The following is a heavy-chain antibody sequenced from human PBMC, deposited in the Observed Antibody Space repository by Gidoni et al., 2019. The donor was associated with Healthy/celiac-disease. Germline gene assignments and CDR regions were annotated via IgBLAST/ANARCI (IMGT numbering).Heavy chain of an antibody. V-gene: IGHV3-66*01. D-gene: IGHD3-22*01. CDR1: GLPVSRNY. CDR2: IYSGGST. J-gene: IGHJ6*02. Sequence: EVQLVESGGGLVQPGGSLRLSCAASGLPVSRNYMSWGRQAPGKGLGWVSVIYSGGSTYYADSVKGRFTISRDNSKNTLYLQMNSLRAEDTAVYYCARSTESYYYDSSGYYPNYYYYGMDVWGQGTTVTVSS. CDR3: ARSTESYYYDSSGYYPNYYYYGMDV.